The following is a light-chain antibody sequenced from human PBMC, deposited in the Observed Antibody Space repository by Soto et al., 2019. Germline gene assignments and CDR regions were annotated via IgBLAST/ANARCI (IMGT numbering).Light chain of an antibody. V-gene: IGKV3-20*01. J-gene: IGKJ4*01. Sequence: EIVFTESPRALSLSHGERAPLSCRASQSVSSSYLAWYQQKPGQAPRLLIYGASSRATGIPDRFSGSGSGTDFTLTISRLEPEDFAVYYCQQYGSSPPLSFGGGTKVDIK. CDR1: QSVSSSY. CDR3: QQYGSSPPLS. CDR2: GAS.